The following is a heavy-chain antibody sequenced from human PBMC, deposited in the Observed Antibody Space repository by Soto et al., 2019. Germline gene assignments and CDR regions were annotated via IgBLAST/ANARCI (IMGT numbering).Heavy chain of an antibody. D-gene: IGHD2-15*01. CDR2: IYYRSKWFH. CDR3: ARVHCSAGTCLDGLDF. V-gene: IGHV6-1*01. Sequence: QTLSLTCVISGYSVSSNGACWNWIRQSPSRGLQWLGRIYYRSKWFHDYAASVESRMAINPDTSRNQFSLQLNYVTPEDTAVYYCARVHCSAGTCLDGLDFWGQGTTVTVSS. CDR1: GYSVSSNGAC. J-gene: IGHJ6*02.